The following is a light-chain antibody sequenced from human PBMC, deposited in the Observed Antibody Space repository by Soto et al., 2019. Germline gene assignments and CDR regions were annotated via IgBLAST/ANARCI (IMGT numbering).Light chain of an antibody. J-gene: IGKJ1*01. CDR3: MQGLQTPQT. V-gene: IGKV2-28*01. Sequence: DIVMTQSPLSLPVTPGEPAAISCRSSQSLLHKNGFNYLDWYLQKPGQSPQLLIFLGSNRASGVPDRFSGSGSGTEFTLKITRVEAKDVGVYYCMQGLQTPQTFGQGTKVDIK. CDR1: QSLLHKNGFNY. CDR2: LGS.